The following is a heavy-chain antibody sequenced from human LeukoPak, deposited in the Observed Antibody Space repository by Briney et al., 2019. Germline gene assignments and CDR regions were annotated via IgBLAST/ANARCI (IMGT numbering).Heavy chain of an antibody. CDR3: AKDYCSSTSCYATY. J-gene: IGHJ4*02. Sequence: PGGSLRLPCAASGFTFSNNGMHWVRQAPGKGLEWVAFIRYDGSKKYSADSVKGRFTISRDNSKNTLYLQMNSLRAEDTSVYYCAKDYCSSTSCYATYWGQGTLVTVSS. CDR2: IRYDGSKK. D-gene: IGHD2-2*01. V-gene: IGHV3-30*02. CDR1: GFTFSNNG.